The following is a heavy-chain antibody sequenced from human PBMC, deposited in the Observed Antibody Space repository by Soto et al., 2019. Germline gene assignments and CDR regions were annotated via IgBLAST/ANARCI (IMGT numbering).Heavy chain of an antibody. CDR3: ARQGGHFWSGYYGPFDY. V-gene: IGHV3-33*01. CDR1: GFTFSSYG. J-gene: IGHJ4*02. Sequence: QVQLVESGGGVVQPGRSLRLSCAASGFTFSSYGMHWVRQAPGKGLEWVAVIWYDGSNKYYADSVKGRFTISRDNSKNTLYLQMNSLRAEDTAVYYCARQGGHFWSGYYGPFDYWGQGTLVTVSS. CDR2: IWYDGSNK. D-gene: IGHD3-3*02.